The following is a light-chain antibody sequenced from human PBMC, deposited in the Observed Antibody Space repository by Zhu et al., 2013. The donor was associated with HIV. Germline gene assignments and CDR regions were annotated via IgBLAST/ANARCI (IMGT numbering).Light chain of an antibody. CDR1: QGISNW. CDR3: QQPNIYPFS. V-gene: IGKV1-12*01. J-gene: IGKJ3*01. Sequence: DIQMTQSPSSVSASIGDRVTITCRASQGISNWVAWYQQKPGKAPKLLIYAASTLQSGVPSRFSGSGSGTEFTLTINNLQPDDVSTYYCQQPNIYPFSFGPGTKVEI. CDR2: AAS.